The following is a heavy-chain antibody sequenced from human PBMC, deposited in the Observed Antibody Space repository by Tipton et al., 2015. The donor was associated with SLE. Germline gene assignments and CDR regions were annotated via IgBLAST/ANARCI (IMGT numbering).Heavy chain of an antibody. Sequence: TLSLTCTVSRGSISSLYWSWIRQPAGKGLEWIGYIYYSGSTNYNPSLKSRVTISVDTSKTQFSLKLRSVTAADTAVYYCARDQGGREIDFWGQGTLVTVSS. CDR2: IYYSGST. J-gene: IGHJ4*02. D-gene: IGHD1-26*01. CDR1: RGSISSLY. CDR3: ARDQGGREIDF. V-gene: IGHV4-59*01.